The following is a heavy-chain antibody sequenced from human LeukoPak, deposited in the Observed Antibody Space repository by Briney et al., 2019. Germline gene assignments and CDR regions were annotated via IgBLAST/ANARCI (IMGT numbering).Heavy chain of an antibody. D-gene: IGHD2-2*02. CDR2: ISSDGGST. CDR3: ARESNDCSSTSCYRPRFDP. V-gene: IGHV3-64*01. Sequence: GGSLRLSCAASGFTFITYAMHWVRQAPGRGLEHVSAISSDGGSTYYANSVKDRFTISRDNSKNTLFLQMGSLRAEDMAVYYCARESNDCSSTSCYRPRFDPWGQGTLVTVSS. CDR1: GFTFITYA. J-gene: IGHJ5*02.